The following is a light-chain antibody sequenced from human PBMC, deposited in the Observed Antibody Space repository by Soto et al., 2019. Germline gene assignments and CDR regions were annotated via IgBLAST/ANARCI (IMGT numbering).Light chain of an antibody. CDR3: QQYNSYPYS. Sequence: DIKMTQSPSTLSASVGDRVTITCRASQSISSWLAWYQQKPGKAPKLLIYKASSLESGVPSRFSGSGSGTEFTLTIRSLQPDDFATYYCQQYNSYPYSFGQGTKLEIK. CDR1: QSISSW. V-gene: IGKV1-5*03. CDR2: KAS. J-gene: IGKJ2*03.